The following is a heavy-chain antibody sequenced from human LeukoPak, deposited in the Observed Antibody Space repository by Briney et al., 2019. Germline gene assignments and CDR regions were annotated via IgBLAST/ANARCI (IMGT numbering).Heavy chain of an antibody. CDR3: ARGKEPVAGSLSHFDY. Sequence: GGSLRLSCAASGFTFSSYEMNWVRQAPGKGLEWVSYISSSGSTIYYADSVKGRFTTSRDNAKNSLYLQMNSLRAEDTAVYYCARGKEPVAGSLSHFDYWGQGTLVTVSS. CDR2: ISSSGSTI. J-gene: IGHJ4*02. D-gene: IGHD6-19*01. CDR1: GFTFSSYE. V-gene: IGHV3-48*03.